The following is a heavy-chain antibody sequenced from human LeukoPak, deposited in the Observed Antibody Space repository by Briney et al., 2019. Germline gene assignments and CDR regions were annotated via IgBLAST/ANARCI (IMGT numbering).Heavy chain of an antibody. J-gene: IGHJ4*02. CDR1: GFTFSSYS. D-gene: IGHD3-3*01. Sequence: GGSLRLSCAASGFTFSSYSMNWVRQTPGKGLEWVSSISSSSSYIYYADSVKGRFTISRDNAKNSLYLQMNSLRAEDTAVYYCARDLYDFWSGYSEYYFDYWGQGTLVTVSS. CDR3: ARDLYDFWSGYSEYYFDY. V-gene: IGHV3-21*01. CDR2: ISSSSSYI.